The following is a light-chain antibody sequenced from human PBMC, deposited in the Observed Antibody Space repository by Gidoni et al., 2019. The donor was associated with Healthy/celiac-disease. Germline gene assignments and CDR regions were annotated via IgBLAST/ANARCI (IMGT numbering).Light chain of an antibody. J-gene: IGKJ1*01. CDR3: QQYFTSPWT. V-gene: IGKV4-1*01. CDR2: WAS. CDR1: QTILYNSNNKNY. Sequence: IVITQSPDSLPVSLGERASINCKSSQTILYNSNNKNYLAWYQQKPGQPPRLLIYWASTRESGVPDRFSGSGSGTDFTLTISSLQAEDVAVYYCQQYFTSPWTFGQGTKVEIK.